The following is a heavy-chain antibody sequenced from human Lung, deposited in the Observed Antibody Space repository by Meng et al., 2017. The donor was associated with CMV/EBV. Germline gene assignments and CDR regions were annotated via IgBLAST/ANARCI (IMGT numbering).Heavy chain of an antibody. CDR3: ARDRAAVGYYYYAMDA. CDR2: IYYSGAT. Sequence: LXCSVFGPPITTYYWSWVRQAPGKGLEWIGYIYYSGATNYNPSLKSRLTISMDTSKNQFSLELRSVTAADTAIYYCARDRAAVGYYYYAMDAWGQGXTVTVSS. J-gene: IGHJ6*02. CDR1: GPPITTYY. D-gene: IGHD2-15*01. V-gene: IGHV4-59*01.